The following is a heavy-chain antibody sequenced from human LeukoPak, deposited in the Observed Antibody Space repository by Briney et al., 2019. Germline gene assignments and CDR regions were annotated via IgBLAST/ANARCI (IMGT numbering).Heavy chain of an antibody. D-gene: IGHD1-26*01. CDR1: GGTFSSYA. CDR2: IIPIFGTA. V-gene: IGHV1-69*01. CDR3: ARELRRELILDY. J-gene: IGHJ4*02. Sequence: SVKVSCKASGGTFSSYAISWVRQAPGQGLEWMGGIIPIFGTANYAQKFQGRVTITADESTSTAYMELSSLGSEDTAVYYCARELRRELILDYWGQGTLVTVSS.